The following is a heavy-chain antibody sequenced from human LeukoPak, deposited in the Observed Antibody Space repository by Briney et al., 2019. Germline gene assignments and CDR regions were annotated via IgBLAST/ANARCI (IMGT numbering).Heavy chain of an antibody. CDR2: INPNSGGT. CDR1: GYTFTGYY. D-gene: IGHD6-13*01. CDR3: ARLGIAAAGTMTY. J-gene: IGHJ4*02. V-gene: IGHV1-2*06. Sequence: ASVKVSCKASGYTFTGYYMHWVRQAPGQGLEWMGRINPNSGGTNYAQKFQGRVTMTRDTSISTAYMELSRLRSDDTAVYYCARLGIAAAGTMTYWGQGTLVTVSS.